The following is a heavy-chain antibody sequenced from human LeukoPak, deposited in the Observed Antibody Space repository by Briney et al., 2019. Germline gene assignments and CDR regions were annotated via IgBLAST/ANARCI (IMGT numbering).Heavy chain of an antibody. V-gene: IGHV1-46*01. D-gene: IGHD3-3*02. CDR1: GYTFTSYD. CDR2: INPSGTST. J-gene: IGHJ6*04. Sequence: ASVKVSCKASGYTFTSYDINWVRQATGQGLEWMGIINPSGTSTTYAQKFQGRVTMTRDTSTSTVYMELSSLRSEDTAVYYCARDRVPLDYYYYYGMDVWGKGTTVTVSS. CDR3: ARDRVPLDYYYYYGMDV.